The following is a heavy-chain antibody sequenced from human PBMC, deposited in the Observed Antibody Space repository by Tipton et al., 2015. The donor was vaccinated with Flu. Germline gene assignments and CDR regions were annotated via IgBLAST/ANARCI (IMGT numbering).Heavy chain of an antibody. J-gene: IGHJ4*02. D-gene: IGHD6-13*01. V-gene: IGHV3-66*01. CDR3: ARDVAAANDY. CDR2: IYSGGST. Sequence: SLRLSCAASGFTVSSNYMSWVRQAPGKGLEWVSVIYSGGSTYYADSVKGRFTISRDNSKNTLYLQMNGLRAEDTAVYYCARDVAAANDYWGQGTLVTVSS. CDR1: GFTVSSNY.